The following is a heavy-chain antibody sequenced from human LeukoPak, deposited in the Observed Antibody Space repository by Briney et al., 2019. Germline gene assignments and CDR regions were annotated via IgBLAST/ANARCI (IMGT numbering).Heavy chain of an antibody. D-gene: IGHD3-22*01. CDR2: ISSSGSTI. J-gene: IGHJ4*02. Sequence: GGSLRLSCAASGFTFSSYGMHWVRQAPGKGLEWVSYISSSGSTIYYADSVKGRFTISRDNAKNSLYLQMNSLRAEDTAVYYCAGEPDYYDSSGYVIWGQGTLVTVSS. V-gene: IGHV3-48*04. CDR1: GFTFSSYG. CDR3: AGEPDYYDSSGYVI.